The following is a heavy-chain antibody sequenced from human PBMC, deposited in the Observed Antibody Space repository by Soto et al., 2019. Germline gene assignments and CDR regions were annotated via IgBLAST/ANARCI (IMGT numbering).Heavy chain of an antibody. V-gene: IGHV1-18*01. J-gene: IGHJ3*02. CDR1: GYTFTSYG. D-gene: IGHD6-19*01. CDR3: AXDVPTLVAVAGTIAFDI. CDR2: ISAYNGNT. Sequence: GASVKVSCKASGYTFTSYGXSXVRXXXXXXXEWMGWISAYNGNTNYAQKLQGRVTMTTDTSTSTAYMELRSLRSDDTAVYYCAXDVPTLVAVAGTIAFDIWGQGTMVTVSS.